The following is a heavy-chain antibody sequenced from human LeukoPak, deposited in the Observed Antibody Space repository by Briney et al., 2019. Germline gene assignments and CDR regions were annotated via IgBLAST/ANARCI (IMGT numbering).Heavy chain of an antibody. CDR1: GFTFSSYA. Sequence: GGSLRLSCAASGFTFSSYAMSWVRQAPGKGLEWVSAISGSGGSTYYADSVKGRFTISRDNSKNTLYLQMNSLRAEDTAVYYCAKESRGLIVARPLSYMDVWGKGTTVTVSS. D-gene: IGHD6-6*01. CDR2: ISGSGGST. CDR3: AKESRGLIVARPLSYMDV. V-gene: IGHV3-23*01. J-gene: IGHJ6*03.